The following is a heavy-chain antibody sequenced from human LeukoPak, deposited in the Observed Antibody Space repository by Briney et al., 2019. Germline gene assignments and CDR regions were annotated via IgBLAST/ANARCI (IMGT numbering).Heavy chain of an antibody. D-gene: IGHD2-2*01. CDR3: ARDLIFGLYQFQDAMDV. CDR2: TSYDGSNK. V-gene: IGHV3-30*03. CDR1: GFTFSSYG. Sequence: TGGSLRLSCAASGFTFSSYGMHWVRQAPGKGLEWVAVTSYDGSNKYYADSVKGRFTISRDNSKNTLYLQVNSLRADDTAVYYCARDLIFGLYQFQDAMDVWGQGTTVTVSS. J-gene: IGHJ6*02.